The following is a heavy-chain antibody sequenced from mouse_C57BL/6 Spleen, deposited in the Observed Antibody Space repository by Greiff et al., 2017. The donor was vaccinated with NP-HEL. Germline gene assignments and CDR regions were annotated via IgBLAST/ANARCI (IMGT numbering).Heavy chain of an antibody. CDR2: IYPGDGDT. V-gene: IGHV1-82*01. J-gene: IGHJ4*01. CDR3: ASNPYAMDY. Sequence: VQRVESGPELVKPGASVKISCKASGYAFSSSWMNWVKQRPGKGLEWIGRIYPGDGDTNYNGKFKGKATLTADKSSSTAYMHLSSLTSEDSAVYFCASNPYAMDYWGQGTSVTVSS. CDR1: GYAFSSSW.